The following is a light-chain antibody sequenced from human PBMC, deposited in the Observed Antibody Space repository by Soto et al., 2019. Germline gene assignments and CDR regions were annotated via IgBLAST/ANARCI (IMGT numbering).Light chain of an antibody. J-gene: IGLJ3*02. V-gene: IGLV1-40*01. CDR2: GNS. CDR1: SSNIGAGYD. CDR3: QSYDSSLSLWG. Sequence: QSVLTQPPSVSGAPGQRVTISCTGSSSNIGAGYDVHWYQQLPGTAPKLLIYGNSNRPSGVPDRFSGSKSGTSASLAITGLQAEDEADYYCQSYDSSLSLWGFGGGTKLTVL.